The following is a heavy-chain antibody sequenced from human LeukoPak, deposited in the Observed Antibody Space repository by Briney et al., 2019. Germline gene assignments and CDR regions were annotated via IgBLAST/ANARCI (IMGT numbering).Heavy chain of an antibody. CDR3: ASIIAAAGKGYFLDY. V-gene: IGHV3-30*02. CDR2: IRYDGSNK. D-gene: IGHD6-13*01. J-gene: IGHJ4*02. Sequence: GGSLRLSCAASGFTFSSYGMHWVRQAPGKGLEWVAFIRYDGSNKYYADSVKGRFTISRDNSKNTLYLQMNSLRAEDTAVYYCASIIAAAGKGYFLDYWGQGTLVTVSS. CDR1: GFTFSSYG.